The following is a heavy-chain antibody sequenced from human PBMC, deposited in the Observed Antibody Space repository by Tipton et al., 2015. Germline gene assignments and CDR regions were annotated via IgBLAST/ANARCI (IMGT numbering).Heavy chain of an antibody. CDR3: AGEGMDV. J-gene: IGHJ6*02. D-gene: IGHD2-21*01. CDR1: GGSFSGYY. CDR2: INHGGSS. V-gene: IGHV4-34*01. Sequence: TLSLTCAVYGGSFSGYYWSWIRQTPGKGLEWIGEINHGGSSNYKTSLNSRVSVSVDTSKNQFSLRVSSVTAADTAVYYCAGEGMDVWGQGTTFTVSS.